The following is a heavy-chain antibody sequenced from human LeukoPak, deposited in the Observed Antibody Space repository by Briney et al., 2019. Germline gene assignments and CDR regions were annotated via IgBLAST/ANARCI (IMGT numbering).Heavy chain of an antibody. CDR2: IHYSGST. D-gene: IGHD2-15*01. V-gene: IGHV4-38-2*02. CDR3: ARVDGSCSGGSCPNGNWFDP. CDR1: GYSITSGYY. J-gene: IGHJ5*02. Sequence: SETLSLTCTVSGYSITSGYYWGWIRQPPGKGLEWIGSIHYSGSTDYNPSLKSRVTISFDTSKNQFSLKLSSVTAADTAVYYCARVDGSCSGGSCPNGNWFDPWGQGTLVTVSS.